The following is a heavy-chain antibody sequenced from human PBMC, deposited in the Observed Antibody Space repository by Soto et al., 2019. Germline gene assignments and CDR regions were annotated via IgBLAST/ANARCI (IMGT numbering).Heavy chain of an antibody. CDR2: IYRGGGT. Sequence: EVQLVESGGGLVKPGGSLRLSCAASGLSVTANYMTWVRQAPGKGLEWLSIIYRGGGTYYADSLKGRAIIYRDGSRNMVFLQMNRLTAEDAGVYYCARRDDSETFDIWGRGTAVNVSS. D-gene: IGHD5-18*01. CDR3: ARRDDSETFDI. J-gene: IGHJ3*02. CDR1: GLSVTANY. V-gene: IGHV3-53*01.